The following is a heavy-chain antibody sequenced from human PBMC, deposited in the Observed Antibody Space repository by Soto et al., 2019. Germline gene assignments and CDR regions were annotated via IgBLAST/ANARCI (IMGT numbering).Heavy chain of an antibody. Sequence: LSLTSVFSSGSVTSYHWSWIRQFPGKGLEWIAYTAYTGNTNYNPTTTSRVTISIDTTKNLLSLKLTSMTAADKAFYYCASDIHGGFTHYFDPWGQGTLVTVSS. D-gene: IGHD2-15*01. CDR3: ASDIHGGFTHYFDP. J-gene: IGHJ5*02. V-gene: IGHV4-59*02. CDR2: TAYTGNT. CDR1: SGSVTSYH.